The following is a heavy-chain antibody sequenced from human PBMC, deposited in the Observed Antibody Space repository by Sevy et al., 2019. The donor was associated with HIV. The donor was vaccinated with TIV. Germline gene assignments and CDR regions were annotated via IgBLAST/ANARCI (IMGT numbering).Heavy chain of an antibody. CDR2: IYHSGST. CDR3: ARRRGPPVSIGYLFGSYYYYGMDV. Sequence: SETLSLTCAVSGGSISSGGYSWSWIRQPPGKGLEWIGYIYHSGSTYYNPSLKSRFTISVDRSKNQFSLKLSSVTAADTAVYYCARRRGPPVSIGYLFGSYYYYGMDVWGQGTTVTVSS. CDR1: GGSISSGGYS. V-gene: IGHV4-30-2*01. D-gene: IGHD3-22*01. J-gene: IGHJ6*02.